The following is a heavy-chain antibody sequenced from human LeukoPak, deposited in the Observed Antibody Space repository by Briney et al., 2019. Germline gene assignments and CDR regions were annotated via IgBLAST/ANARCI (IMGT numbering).Heavy chain of an antibody. CDR2: IKQDGSEK. J-gene: IGHJ6*03. D-gene: IGHD6-19*01. CDR1: GFPFSSYW. V-gene: IGHV3-7*01. CDR3: ARVPIAVAGFYYYYMDV. Sequence: GGSLRLSCAGSGFPFSSYWMSWVRQAPGKGLEWVANIKQDGSEKYYVDSVKGRFTISRDNAKNSLYLQMNSLRAEDTAVYYCARVPIAVAGFYYYYMDVWGKGTTVTVSS.